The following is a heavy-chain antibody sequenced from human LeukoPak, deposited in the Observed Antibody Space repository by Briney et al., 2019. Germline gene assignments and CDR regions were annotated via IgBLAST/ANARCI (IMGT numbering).Heavy chain of an antibody. D-gene: IGHD5-12*01. CDR3: VRDPSGHGLDV. CDR2: IGKAGDT. J-gene: IGHJ6*02. V-gene: IGHV3-13*04. Sequence: QPGGSLRLSCAASGFTFSTYDMHWVRQATGKGLECVSGIGKAGDTYYAGSVKGRFTISRENAKNSLYLQMNSLRAGDTAVYYCVRDPSGHGLDVWGQGTTVTVSS. CDR1: GFTFSTYD.